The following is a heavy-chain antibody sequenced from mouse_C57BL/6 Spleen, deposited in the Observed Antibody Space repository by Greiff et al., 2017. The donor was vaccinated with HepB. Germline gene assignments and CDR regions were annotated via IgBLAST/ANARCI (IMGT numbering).Heavy chain of an antibody. J-gene: IGHJ4*01. CDR3: ARGGLPSYAMDY. CDR2: ISNGGGST. Sequence: EVMLVESGGGLVQPGGSLNLSCAASGFTFSDYYMYWVRQTPEKRLEWVAYISNGGGSTYYPDTVKGRFTISRDNAKNTLYLQMSRLKSEDTAMYYCARGGLPSYAMDYWGQGTSVTVSS. CDR1: GFTFSDYY. D-gene: IGHD2-4*01. V-gene: IGHV5-12*01.